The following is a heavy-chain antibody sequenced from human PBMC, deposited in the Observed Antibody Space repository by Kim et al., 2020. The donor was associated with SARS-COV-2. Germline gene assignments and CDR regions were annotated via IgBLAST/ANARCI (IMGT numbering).Heavy chain of an antibody. CDR3: ANRQFGVGY. D-gene: IGHD3-10*01. Sequence: GTTYYEDYVQGRFTISRDKSRNTLYRQMNSLRAEDTAVYYCANRQFGVGYWGQGTQVTVSS. CDR2: GTT. V-gene: IGHV3-23*01. J-gene: IGHJ4*02.